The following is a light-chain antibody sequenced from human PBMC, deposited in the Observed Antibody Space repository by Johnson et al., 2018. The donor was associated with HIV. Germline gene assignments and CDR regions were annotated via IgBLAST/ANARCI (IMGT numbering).Light chain of an antibody. CDR3: GTWDRSLSAHYV. CDR1: SSNIGDNY. V-gene: IGLV1-51*02. CDR2: ENT. J-gene: IGLJ1*01. Sequence: QSVLTQPPSVSAAPGQKVTISCSGSSSNIGDNYVSWYQQLPGTAPKLLIYENTKRPSGIPDRFYGSKSGTSATLGITGLQTGDEGDYYCGTWDRSLSAHYVFGTGTKSTVL.